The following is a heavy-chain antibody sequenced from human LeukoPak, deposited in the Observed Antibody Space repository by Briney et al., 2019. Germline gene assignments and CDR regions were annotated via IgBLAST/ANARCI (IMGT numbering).Heavy chain of an antibody. V-gene: IGHV3-23*01. J-gene: IGHJ4*02. CDR2: IDGSGGST. Sequence: PGGSLRLSCVVSGFTFSTSAMNWVRQAPGKGLEWVSFIDGSGGSTYYAESVKGRFTISRDNSKNILFLQMNSLRADDTAVYYCAKRTGGGDFDYWGQGTLVTVSS. CDR3: AKRTGGGDFDY. D-gene: IGHD3-16*01. CDR1: GFTFSTSA.